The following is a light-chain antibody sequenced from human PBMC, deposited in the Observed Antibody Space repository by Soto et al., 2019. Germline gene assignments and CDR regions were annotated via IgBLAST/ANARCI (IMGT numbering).Light chain of an antibody. V-gene: IGKV1-9*01. CDR1: QDISSY. CDR3: QQLNSYPLS. J-gene: IGKJ4*01. CDR2: AAS. Sequence: DIQLTQSPSFLSASVGDRVTITCRTSQDISSYLAWYQQKPGKAPQLLISAASTLQSGVPSRFSGSGSGTEFALTISSLQPEDFATYYWQQLNSYPLSFGGGTKVEI.